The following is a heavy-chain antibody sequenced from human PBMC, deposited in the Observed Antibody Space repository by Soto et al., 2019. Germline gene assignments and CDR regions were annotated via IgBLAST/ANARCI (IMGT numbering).Heavy chain of an antibody. V-gene: IGHV5-51*01. CDR2: IYPSDSDT. J-gene: IGHJ4*02. CDR3: ARIPGGTRWYIDY. Sequence: EVQLVQSGAEVKKPGESLKISCKASGYSFTTYWIGWVRQVPGKGLEWMGIIYPSDSDTAYSPPFRGQVTISVDKSNSTAYLQWSSLKASDTAIYYCARIPGGTRWYIDYWGQGTLVTVSS. D-gene: IGHD1-26*01. CDR1: GYSFTTYW.